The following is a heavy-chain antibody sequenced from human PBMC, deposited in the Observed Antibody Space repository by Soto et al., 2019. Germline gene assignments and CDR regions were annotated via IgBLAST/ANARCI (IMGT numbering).Heavy chain of an antibody. J-gene: IGHJ4*02. CDR2: IYYSGST. Sequence: SETLSLTCSVSGGSISSYYWSWIRQPPGKGLEWIGYIYYSGSTNYNPSLKSRVAISVDTSKDQFSLKLNSMTAADTAVYYCARHNYGSGSTYFDYWGQGTLVTVSS. D-gene: IGHD3-10*01. V-gene: IGHV4-59*08. CDR1: GGSISSYY. CDR3: ARHNYGSGSTYFDY.